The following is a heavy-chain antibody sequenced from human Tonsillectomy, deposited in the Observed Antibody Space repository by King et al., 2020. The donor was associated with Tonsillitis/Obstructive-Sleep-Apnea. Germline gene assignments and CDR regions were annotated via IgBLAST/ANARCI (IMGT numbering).Heavy chain of an antibody. Sequence: VQLVESGGGLVQPGGSLRLSCATSGFTVSSNFMTWVRQAPGKGLEWVSIIHIDGTTHYAESVKGRFTISRDNSKNKLYLQMNSLRAEDTAVYYCANSYGSHWGQGTLVTVSS. CDR3: ANSYGSH. J-gene: IGHJ4*02. D-gene: IGHD6-19*01. CDR1: GFTVSSNF. V-gene: IGHV3-66*01. CDR2: IHIDGTT.